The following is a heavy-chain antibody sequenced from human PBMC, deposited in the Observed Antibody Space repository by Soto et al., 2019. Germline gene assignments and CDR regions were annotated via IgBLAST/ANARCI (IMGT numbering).Heavy chain of an antibody. CDR3: ARDGARIAAAGTELWDY. CDR1: GYTFTSYG. Sequence: SVKVSCKASGYTFTSYGISWLRQAPGQGLEWMGWIGAYNGNTNYAQKLQGRVTMTTDTSTSTAYMELRSLRSDDTAVYYCARDGARIAAAGTELWDYWGQGTLVTVSS. V-gene: IGHV1-18*01. J-gene: IGHJ4*02. D-gene: IGHD6-13*01. CDR2: IGAYNGNT.